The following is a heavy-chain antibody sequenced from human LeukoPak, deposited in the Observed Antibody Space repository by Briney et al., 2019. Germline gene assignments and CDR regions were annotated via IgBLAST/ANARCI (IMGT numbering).Heavy chain of an antibody. CDR2: IIPIFGTA. CDR3: ARVLYGSGSYDY. D-gene: IGHD3-10*01. J-gene: IGHJ4*02. V-gene: IGHV1-69*13. Sequence: SVKVSCKASGYTFTSYDINWVRQATGQGLEWMGGIIPIFGTANYAQKFQGRVTITADESTSTAYMELSSLRSEDTAVYYCARVLYGSGSYDYWGQGTLVTVSS. CDR1: GYTFTSYD.